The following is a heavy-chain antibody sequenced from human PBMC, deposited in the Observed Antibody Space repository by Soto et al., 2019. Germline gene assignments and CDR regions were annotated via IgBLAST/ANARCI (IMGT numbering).Heavy chain of an antibody. CDR1: GFTFSDYE. V-gene: IGHV3-48*03. CDR3: AREGGFDWFYP. Sequence: LRLSCAASGFTFSDYEMNWVRQAPGKGLEWVSYISLSGTTIHYADSVKGRFTISRDNAKNSVYLQMNSLRVEDTAIYYCAREGGFDWFYPWGQGTLVTVSS. J-gene: IGHJ5*02. CDR2: ISLSGTTI.